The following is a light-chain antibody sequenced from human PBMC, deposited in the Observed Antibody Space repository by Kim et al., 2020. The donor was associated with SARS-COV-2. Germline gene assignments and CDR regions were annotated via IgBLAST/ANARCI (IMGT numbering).Light chain of an antibody. CDR1: QGVSRNY. CDR2: GAS. CDR3: LQYGSSWT. Sequence: PGNSATLSWRAGQGVSRNYVAWYQQKLGQAPRLLIHGASSRATNIPLRFSGSGSGTDFTLTITRLEPEDFAMYYCLQYGSSWTFGQGTKVDIK. V-gene: IGKV3-20*01. J-gene: IGKJ1*01.